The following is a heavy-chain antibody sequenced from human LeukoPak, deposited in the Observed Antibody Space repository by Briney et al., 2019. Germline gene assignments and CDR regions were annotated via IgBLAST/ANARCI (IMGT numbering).Heavy chain of an antibody. CDR2: IIPVFGTA. CDR3: ARAVYYYDSSGFDY. D-gene: IGHD3-22*01. Sequence: ASVKVSCKASGGTFSSYTISWVRQAPGQGLEWLGGIIPVFGTANYAQKFQGRVTTTADESTSTAYMELSSLRSEDTAVYYCARAVYYYDSSGFDYWGQGTLVTVSS. V-gene: IGHV1-69*13. CDR1: GGTFSSYT. J-gene: IGHJ4*02.